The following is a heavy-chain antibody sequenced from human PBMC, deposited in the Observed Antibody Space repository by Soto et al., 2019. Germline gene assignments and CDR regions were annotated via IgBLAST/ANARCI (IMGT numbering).Heavy chain of an antibody. CDR3: ALSHTVTTDY. CDR2: IYSGGST. CDR1: GFIVSSNY. J-gene: IGHJ4*02. V-gene: IGHV3-66*01. Sequence: GGSLRLSCAASGFIVSSNYMTWVRQAPGKGLEWVSIIYSGGSTYYADSVKGRFTISRDNAKNTLYLQMNSLRAEDTAVYYCALSHTVTTDYWGQGTLVTVSS. D-gene: IGHD4-17*01.